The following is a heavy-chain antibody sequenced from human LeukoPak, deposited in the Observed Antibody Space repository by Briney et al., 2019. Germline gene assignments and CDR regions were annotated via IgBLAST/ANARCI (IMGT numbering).Heavy chain of an antibody. CDR1: GGSISSGGYY. J-gene: IGHJ4*02. D-gene: IGHD6-13*01. CDR2: IYYSGST. V-gene: IGHV4-31*03. Sequence: PSETLSLTCTVSGGSISSGGYYWSWIRQHPGKGLEWIGYIYYSGSTYYNPSLKSRVTISVDTSKNQFSLKLSSVTAADTAVYYCARVSIAAAGFSDYWGQGTLVTVSS. CDR3: ARVSIAAAGFSDY.